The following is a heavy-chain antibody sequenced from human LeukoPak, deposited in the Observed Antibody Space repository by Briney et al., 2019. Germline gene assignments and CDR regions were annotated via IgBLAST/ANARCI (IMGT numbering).Heavy chain of an antibody. CDR1: GGFFSNHT. CDR3: ARGYSYRGGDCPGIDV. CDR2: ITPILGVA. D-gene: IGHD2-21*02. Sequence: SVKVSCKASGGFFSNHTFSWVRQAPGQGLEWMGRITPILGVADYAQKFQGRVTTTADKSTSTVYMEVSSLRSEDTAVYYCARGYSYRGGDCPGIDVWGQGTTVTVSS. J-gene: IGHJ6*02. V-gene: IGHV1-69*02.